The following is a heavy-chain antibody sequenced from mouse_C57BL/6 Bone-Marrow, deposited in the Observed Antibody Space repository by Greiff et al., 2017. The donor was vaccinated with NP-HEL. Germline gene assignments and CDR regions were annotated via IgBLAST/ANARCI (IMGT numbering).Heavy chain of an antibody. D-gene: IGHD1-1*01. Sequence: VQLKESGAELVRPGSSVKMSCKTSGYTFTSYGINWVKQRPGQGLEWIGYIYIGNGYTEYNEKFKGKATLTSDTSSSTAYMQLSSLTSEDSAIYFCARASYHGSSYSEGFAYWGQGTLVTVSA. CDR2: IYIGNGYT. V-gene: IGHV1-58*01. CDR1: GYTFTSYG. CDR3: ARASYHGSSYSEGFAY. J-gene: IGHJ3*01.